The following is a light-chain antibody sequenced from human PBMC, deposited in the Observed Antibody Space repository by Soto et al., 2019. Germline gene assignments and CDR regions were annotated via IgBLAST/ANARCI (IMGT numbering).Light chain of an antibody. Sequence: ELVMTQSPSTLSVSPGERATLSCRASQSVNSNYLAWYQQKPGQAPRLLISGASTGATGIPARFSGSGSGTEFTLTISSLQSEDCAIYYCQQYHTWPITFGGGTKVDIK. V-gene: IGKV3-15*01. CDR1: QSVNSN. CDR2: GAS. J-gene: IGKJ4*01. CDR3: QQYHTWPIT.